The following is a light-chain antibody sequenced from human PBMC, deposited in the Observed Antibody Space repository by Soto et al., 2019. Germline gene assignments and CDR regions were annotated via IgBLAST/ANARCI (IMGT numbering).Light chain of an antibody. CDR2: AAS. CDR3: QQLNSYPLT. J-gene: IGKJ4*01. CDR1: QDISNY. Sequence: DIQLTQSPSFLSASVGDRVTITCRASQDISNYFGWYQRRPGKAPKLLIYAASTLQSGVPSRFSGSGSGTEFTLTISSLQPEDSATYYCQQLNSYPLTFGGGTKVDIK. V-gene: IGKV1-9*01.